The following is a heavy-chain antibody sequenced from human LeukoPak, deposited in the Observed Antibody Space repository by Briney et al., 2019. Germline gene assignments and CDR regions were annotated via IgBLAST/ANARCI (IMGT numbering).Heavy chain of an antibody. Sequence: GGSLRLSCTASEFTFSRYEMNWVRQAPGKGLEWISYISTSGTAIKSADSVTGRFTISRDNSKNTLYLQMNSLRAEDTAVYYCTKERRRDDILTGSFSDWGQGILVTVSS. CDR3: TKERRRDDILTGSFSD. CDR2: ISTSGTAI. CDR1: EFTFSRYE. J-gene: IGHJ4*02. V-gene: IGHV3-48*03. D-gene: IGHD3-9*01.